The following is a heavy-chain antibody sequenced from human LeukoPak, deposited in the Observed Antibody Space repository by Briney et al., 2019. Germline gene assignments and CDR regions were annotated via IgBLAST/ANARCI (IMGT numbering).Heavy chain of an antibody. J-gene: IGHJ4*02. CDR2: INTYDAST. Sequence: GASVKVSCKASGYNFRGYAITWVRQAPGQGLEWMGWINTYDASTNQAEKPQGRVIMTADTSTNTAYMELRRLRSDDTAVYYCARAVPATSGYFGELDSWGQGTLVTVSS. CDR1: GYNFRGYA. CDR3: ARAVPATSGYFGELDS. V-gene: IGHV1-18*01. D-gene: IGHD3-22*01.